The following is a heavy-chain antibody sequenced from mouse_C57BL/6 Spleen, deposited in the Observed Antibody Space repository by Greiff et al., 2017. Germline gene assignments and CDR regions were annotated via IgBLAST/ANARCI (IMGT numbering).Heavy chain of an antibody. D-gene: IGHD1-1*01. V-gene: IGHV2-2*01. Sequence: VKLMESGPGLVQPSQSLSITCTVSGFSLTSYGVHWVRQSPGKGLEWLGVIWSGGSTDYNAAFISRLSISKDNSKSPVFFKMNSLQADDTAIYYCARPYYYGSSYDWYFDVWGTGTTVTVSS. CDR3: ARPYYYGSSYDWYFDV. CDR2: IWSGGST. CDR1: GFSLTSYG. J-gene: IGHJ1*03.